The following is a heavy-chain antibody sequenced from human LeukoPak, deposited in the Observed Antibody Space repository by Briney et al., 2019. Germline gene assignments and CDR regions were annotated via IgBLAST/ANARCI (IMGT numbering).Heavy chain of an antibody. CDR1: GFTFSSYA. V-gene: IGHV3-64*01. D-gene: IGHD3-3*01. J-gene: IGHJ1*01. CDR2: ISSNGGST. CDR3: TTGIFGVVTDEYFQH. Sequence: PGGSLRLSCAASGFTFSSYAMHWVRQAPGKGLEYVSAISSNGGSTYYANSVKGRFTISRDNSKNTLYLQMGSLRAEDMAVYYCTTGIFGVVTDEYFQHWGQGTLVTVSS.